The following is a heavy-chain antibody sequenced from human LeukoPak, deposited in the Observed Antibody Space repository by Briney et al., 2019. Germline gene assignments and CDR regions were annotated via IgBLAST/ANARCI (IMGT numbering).Heavy chain of an antibody. CDR3: ARSLIAAAGPNWFDP. D-gene: IGHD6-13*01. CDR2: IIGSGAGT. V-gene: IGHV3-23*01. Sequence: GGSLRLSCAASGFTFSRNAMSWVRQAPGKGLEWVSGIIGSGAGTYYADSVKGRLTISRDNSKNMVYLQMNSLRSEDTAVYYCARSLIAAAGPNWFDPWGQGTLVTVSS. J-gene: IGHJ5*02. CDR1: GFTFSRNA.